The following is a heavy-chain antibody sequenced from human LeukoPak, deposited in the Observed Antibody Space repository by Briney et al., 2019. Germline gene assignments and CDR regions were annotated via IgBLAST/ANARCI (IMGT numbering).Heavy chain of an antibody. Sequence: PSETLSLTCAVYGGSFSGYYWSWIRQPPGKGLEWIGEINHSGSTNYNPSLKSRVTISVDTSKNQFSLKLSYVTAADTAVYYCARDGRRGSYGDAFDLWGQGTMVTVSS. V-gene: IGHV4-34*01. J-gene: IGHJ3*01. D-gene: IGHD1-26*01. CDR3: ARDGRRGSYGDAFDL. CDR1: GGSFSGYY. CDR2: INHSGST.